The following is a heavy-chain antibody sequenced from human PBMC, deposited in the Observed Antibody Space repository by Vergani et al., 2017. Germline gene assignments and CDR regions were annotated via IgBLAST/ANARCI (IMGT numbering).Heavy chain of an antibody. CDR1: VYSFTSYW. Sequence: EVQLVQSGAEVKKPGEPLRISCKGSVYSFTSYWISWVRQMPGKGLEWMGRIDPSDSYTNYSPSFQAHVTISADKSISTAYLQWSSLKASDTAMYYCAGLYSNYGPTYYYCCMDVWGKGTTVTVSS. CDR3: AGLYSNYGPTYYYCCMDV. D-gene: IGHD4-11*01. J-gene: IGHJ6*03. V-gene: IGHV5-10-1*03. CDR2: IDPSDSYT.